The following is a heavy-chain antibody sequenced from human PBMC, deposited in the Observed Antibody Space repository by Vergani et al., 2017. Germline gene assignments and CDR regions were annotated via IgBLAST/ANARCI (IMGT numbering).Heavy chain of an antibody. V-gene: IGHV3-21*01. Sequence: EVQLVESGGGLVKPGGSLRLSCAASGFTFSSYSMNWVRQAPGKGLEWVSSISSSSSYIYYADSGKGRFTISRDNAKNSLYLQMNSLRAEDTAVYYCARDRGGSSQLWSNYYYYYGMDVWGQGTTVTVS. J-gene: IGHJ6*02. CDR3: ARDRGGSSQLWSNYYYYYGMDV. CDR2: ISSSSSYI. D-gene: IGHD5-18*01. CDR1: GFTFSSYS.